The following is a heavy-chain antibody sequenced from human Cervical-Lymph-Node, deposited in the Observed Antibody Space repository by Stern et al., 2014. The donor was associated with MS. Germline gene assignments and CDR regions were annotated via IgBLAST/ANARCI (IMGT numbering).Heavy chain of an antibody. CDR1: GFTFSPYN. Sequence: EVQLVESGGGLVKPGGSLRLSCAASGFTFSPYNMNWVRQAPGKGLEWFSSITSSSAYKRYADSVKGRFTISRDNAKNSVFLQMSSLRAEDTAVYYCARDSHFAMDVWGQGTTVTVSS. CDR2: ITSSSAYK. J-gene: IGHJ6*02. V-gene: IGHV3-21*01. CDR3: ARDSHFAMDV.